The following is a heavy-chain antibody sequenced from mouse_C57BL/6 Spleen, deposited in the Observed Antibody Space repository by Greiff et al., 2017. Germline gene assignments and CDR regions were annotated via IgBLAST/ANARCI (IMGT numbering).Heavy chain of an antibody. V-gene: IGHV1-50*01. D-gene: IGHD2-1*01. CDR3: ARSEGNLDG. J-gene: IGHJ2*01. Sequence: QVQLQQPGAELVKPGASVKLSCKASGYTFTSYWMQWVKQRPGQGLEWIGEIDPSDSYTNYNQKFKGKATLTVDTSSSTAYMQLSSLTSEDSAVYYCARSEGNLDGRGQGTTVTVAS. CDR1: GYTFTSYW. CDR2: IDPSDSYT.